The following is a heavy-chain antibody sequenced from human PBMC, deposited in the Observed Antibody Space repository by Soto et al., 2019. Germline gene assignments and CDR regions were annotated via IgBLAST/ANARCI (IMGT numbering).Heavy chain of an antibody. Sequence: ASVKVSCKASGYTFTSYGISWVRQAPGQGLEWMGWISAYNGNTNYAQKLQGRVTMTTDTSTSTAYMELRSLRSDDTAVYYCARDVEYGSGSYYEYYFDYWGQGTLVTVSS. D-gene: IGHD3-10*01. CDR1: GYTFTSYG. CDR2: ISAYNGNT. V-gene: IGHV1-18*01. CDR3: ARDVEYGSGSYYEYYFDY. J-gene: IGHJ4*02.